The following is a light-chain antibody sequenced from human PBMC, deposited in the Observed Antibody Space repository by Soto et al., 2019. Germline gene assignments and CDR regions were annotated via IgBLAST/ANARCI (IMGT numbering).Light chain of an antibody. CDR3: QHYQSYAHT. J-gene: IGKJ2*01. V-gene: IGKV1-5*01. CDR1: QSIGGW. Sequence: DIQMTQSPATLSASVGDRVTITCRASQSIGGWLAGYQQRTGKAPRLLIFDASSVESGVPSRFSGSRSGTKFTVAISRLQPEGFATYYCQHYQSYAHTFGRGTKRQIK. CDR2: DAS.